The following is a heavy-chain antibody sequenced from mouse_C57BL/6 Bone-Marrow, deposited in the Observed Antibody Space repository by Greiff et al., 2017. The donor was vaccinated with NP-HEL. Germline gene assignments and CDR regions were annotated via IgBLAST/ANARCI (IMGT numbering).Heavy chain of an antibody. J-gene: IGHJ3*01. CDR2: IYPGSGNT. V-gene: IGHV1-66*01. D-gene: IGHD1-1*01. CDR1: GYSFTSYY. CDR3: ARRRSYGFAY. Sequence: QVQLQQSGPELVKPGASVKISCKASGYSFTSYYIHWVKQRPGQGLEWIGWIYPGSGNTKYNEKFKGKATLTADTSSSTAYMQLSSLTSEDSAVYYCARRRSYGFAYWGQGTLVTVSA.